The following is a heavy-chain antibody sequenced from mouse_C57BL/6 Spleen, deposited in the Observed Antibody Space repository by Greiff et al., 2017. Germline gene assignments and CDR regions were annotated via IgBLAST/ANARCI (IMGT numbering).Heavy chain of an antibody. V-gene: IGHV3-6*01. CDR1: GYSITSGYY. CDR3: ARADYGSSYVDWYFDV. J-gene: IGHJ1*03. D-gene: IGHD1-1*01. CDR2: ISYDGSN. Sequence: DVQLQESGPGLVKPSQSLSLTCSVTGYSITSGYYWNWIRQFPGNKLEWMGYISYDGSNNYNPSLKNRISITRDTSKNQFFLKLNSVTTEDTATYYCARADYGSSYVDWYFDVWGTGTTVTVSS.